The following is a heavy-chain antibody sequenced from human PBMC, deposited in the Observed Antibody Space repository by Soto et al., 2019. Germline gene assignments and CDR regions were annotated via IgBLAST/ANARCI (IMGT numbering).Heavy chain of an antibody. V-gene: IGHV1-2*02. CDR3: TRPLRATAGTTFYY. CDR2: INPYTGET. CDR1: GYRFIDVF. Sequence: AASVKGSCKASGYRFIDVFIDFVRQAPGQGLEWMGWINPYTGETNYAQKFQGRVIMTSAAAISTAYMELNSLTSDDTAVYYCTRPLRATAGTTFYYWGQGSLVTVPQ. D-gene: IGHD1-1*01. J-gene: IGHJ4*01.